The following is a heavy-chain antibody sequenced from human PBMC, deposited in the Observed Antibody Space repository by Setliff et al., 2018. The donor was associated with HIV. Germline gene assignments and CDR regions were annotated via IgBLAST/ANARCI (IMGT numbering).Heavy chain of an antibody. CDR1: GGSISSGGYY. CDR2: IFTSGST. CDR3: ARLGDNSDWRSNYFFYYMDV. V-gene: IGHV4-61*09. D-gene: IGHD3-22*01. Sequence: PSETLSLTCTVSGGSISSGGYYWSWIRQPAGKGLEWIGHIFTSGSTSYNPSLKSRLTMSVDTSNNQFSLSLISMTAADSAVYYCARLGDNSDWRSNYFFYYMDVWGKGTTVTVSS. J-gene: IGHJ6*03.